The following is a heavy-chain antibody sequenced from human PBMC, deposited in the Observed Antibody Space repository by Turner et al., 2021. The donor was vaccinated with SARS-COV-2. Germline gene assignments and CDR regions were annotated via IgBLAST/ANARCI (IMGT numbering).Heavy chain of an antibody. V-gene: IGHV3-64*01. D-gene: IGHD3-10*01. CDR2: ISSNGGST. Sequence: EVQLVESGGCLVQPGGSLRLSCAASGFTFSSYAMHWVRQAPGKGLEYVSAISSNGGSTYYANSVKGRFTISRDNSKNTLYLQMGSLRTEDMAVYYCAATNFYGSGSYYWGQGTLVTVSS. CDR3: AATNFYGSGSYY. J-gene: IGHJ4*02. CDR1: GFTFSSYA.